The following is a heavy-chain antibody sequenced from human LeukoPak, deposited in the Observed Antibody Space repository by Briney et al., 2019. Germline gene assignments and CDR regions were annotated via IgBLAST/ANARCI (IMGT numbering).Heavy chain of an antibody. Sequence: GGSLRLSCAASGFSFSNYGVAWVRQAPGKGLEWVSAISGPGDRTYYAYSVKGRFTISRDNLKSSLSLQMNSLGPEDTALYYCAKDIGDSVGYNYFDSWGQGTLVTVSS. CDR1: GFSFSNYG. V-gene: IGHV3-23*01. J-gene: IGHJ4*02. CDR2: ISGPGDRT. CDR3: AKDIGDSVGYNYFDS. D-gene: IGHD3-22*01.